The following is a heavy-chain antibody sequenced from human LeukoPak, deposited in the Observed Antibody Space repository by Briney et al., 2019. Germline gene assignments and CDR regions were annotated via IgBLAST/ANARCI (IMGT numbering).Heavy chain of an antibody. J-gene: IGHJ4*02. CDR3: ARDLTLRGDYYDS. D-gene: IGHD2-15*01. V-gene: IGHV3-74*01. CDR1: GFTFSSYS. CDR2: SNSDGSTT. Sequence: GGSLRLSCAASGFTFSSYSMNWVRQVPGKGLVWVSRSNSDGSTTSYADSVKGRFTISRDNAKNTLYLQMNSLRAEDTAVYYCARDLTLRGDYYDSWGQGNLVTVSS.